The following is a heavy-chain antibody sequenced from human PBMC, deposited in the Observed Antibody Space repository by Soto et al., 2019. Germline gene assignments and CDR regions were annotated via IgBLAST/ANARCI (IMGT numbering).Heavy chain of an antibody. CDR1: CGSISSNY. CDR2: VYNSGST. V-gene: IGHV4-59*01. CDR3: ARYRREAVAGYTLDN. Sequence: SETLSLTCTVSCGSISSNYWTWIRQPPGKGLEWIGYVYNSGSTNYNPSLKSRVTISEDTSKSQFSLKVNSMTAADTAVYYCARYRREAVAGYTLDNWGQGILVTVSS. J-gene: IGHJ4*02. D-gene: IGHD6-13*01.